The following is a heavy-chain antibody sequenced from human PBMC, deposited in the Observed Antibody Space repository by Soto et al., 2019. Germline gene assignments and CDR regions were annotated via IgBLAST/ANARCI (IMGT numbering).Heavy chain of an antibody. CDR2: INEDGTSA. CDR1: GFDFNNYW. Sequence: GGSLRLSCAASGFDFNNYWMHWVRQAPGKGLVWVSRINEDGTSANYADSVAGRFTITRDNAKNSLYLQMNSLRAEDTAVYYCARESMITFGGVFDYWGKGT. J-gene: IGHJ4*02. D-gene: IGHD3-16*01. CDR3: ARESMITFGGVFDY. V-gene: IGHV3-74*01.